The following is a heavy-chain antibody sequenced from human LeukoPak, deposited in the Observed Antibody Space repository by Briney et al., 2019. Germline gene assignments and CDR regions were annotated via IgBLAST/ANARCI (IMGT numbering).Heavy chain of an antibody. Sequence: PGGSLRLSXAASGFSLRAYDLIWVRQAPGKGLDWVSIINGGGDIMMYEDSVKGRFTISRDNSKNTFYLQMNSLRVEDTAVYYCAMRDRGYGLDIWGQGTMVTVSS. CDR2: INGGGDIM. D-gene: IGHD3-10*01. J-gene: IGHJ3*02. CDR3: AMRDRGYGLDI. V-gene: IGHV3-23*01. CDR1: GFSLRAYD.